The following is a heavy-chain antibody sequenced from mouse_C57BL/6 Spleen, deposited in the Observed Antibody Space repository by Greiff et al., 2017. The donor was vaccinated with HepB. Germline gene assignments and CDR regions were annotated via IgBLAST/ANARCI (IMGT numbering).Heavy chain of an antibody. CDR1: GYTFTSYW. Sequence: QVQLQQPGAELVKPGASVKLSCKASGYTFTSYWMQWVKQRPGQGLEWIGEIDPSDSYTNYNQKFKGKATLTVDPSSSTAYMQLSSLTSEDSAVYYCARLGTSYYAMDYWGQGTSVTVSS. J-gene: IGHJ4*01. V-gene: IGHV1-50*01. CDR3: ARLGTSYYAMDY. D-gene: IGHD4-1*01. CDR2: IDPSDSYT.